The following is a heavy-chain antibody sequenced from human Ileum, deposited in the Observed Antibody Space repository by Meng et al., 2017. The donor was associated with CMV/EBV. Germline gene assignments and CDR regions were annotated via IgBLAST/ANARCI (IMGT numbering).Heavy chain of an antibody. V-gene: IGHV1-69*10. CDR3: ASQGGITGLYYYYGIDV. D-gene: IGHD1-20*01. J-gene: IGHJ6*02. CDR2: ISPILGIA. CDR1: GGTFSSYA. Sequence: SVKVSCKASGGTFSSYAMSWVRQAPGQGLEWMGGISPILGIANYAQKFQGRVTITADKSTSTAYMELSSLRSEDTAVYYCASQGGITGLYYYYGIDVWGQGTMVTVSS.